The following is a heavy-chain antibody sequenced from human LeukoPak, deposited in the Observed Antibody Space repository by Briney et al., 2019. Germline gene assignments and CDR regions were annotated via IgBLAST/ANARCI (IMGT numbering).Heavy chain of an antibody. CDR1: GFTFSSYA. V-gene: IGHV3-23*01. CDR3: AKDARPRLSGRMIVPSLGFDY. CDR2: ISGSGGST. D-gene: IGHD3-22*01. J-gene: IGHJ4*02. Sequence: PGGSLRLSCAASGFTFSSYAMSWVRQAPGKGLEWVSAISGSGGSTYYADSVKGRFTISRDNSKNTLYLQMNSLRAEDTAVYYCAKDARPRLSGRMIVPSLGFDYWGQGTLVTVSS.